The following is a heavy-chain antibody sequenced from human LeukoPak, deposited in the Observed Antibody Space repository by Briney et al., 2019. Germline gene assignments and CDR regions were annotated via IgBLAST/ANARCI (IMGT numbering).Heavy chain of an antibody. D-gene: IGHD2-2*01. J-gene: IGHJ3*02. V-gene: IGHV3-23*01. CDR2: ISGSGGST. Sequence: GALLLSFSASGLFFFSNAMSWVRRPPGKGVEWVSAISGSGGSTYYSDSVKGRVTISRDNSKNTLYLQQFRLRAEDTAVHYGSQGHERFGIYCSSTSCYVSAFDIWGQGTMVTVSS. CDR3: SQGHERFGIYCSSTSCYVSAFDI. CDR1: GLFFFSNA.